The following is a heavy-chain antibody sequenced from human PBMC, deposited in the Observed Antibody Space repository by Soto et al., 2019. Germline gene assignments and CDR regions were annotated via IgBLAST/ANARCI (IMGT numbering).Heavy chain of an antibody. CDR1: GGSISSGDYY. D-gene: IGHD2-15*01. J-gene: IGHJ4*02. CDR2: IYYSGST. V-gene: IGHV4-31*03. CDR3: ARRWGRSFDY. Sequence: SETLSLTCTASGGSISSGDYYWSWMRQHPGKGLEWIGYIYYSGSTYYNPSLKSRVTISVDTSNNQFSLKLSSVTAADTAVYYCARRWGRSFDYWGQGTLVTVSS.